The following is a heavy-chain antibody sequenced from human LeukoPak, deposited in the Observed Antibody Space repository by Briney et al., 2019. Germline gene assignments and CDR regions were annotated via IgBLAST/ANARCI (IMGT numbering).Heavy chain of an antibody. Sequence: SETLSLTCTVSGGSISSYYWSWIRQPPGKGLEWIGYIYYSGSADYNPSLKSRVTISVDTSKNLFSLKLSSVTAADTAVYYCARAVAGSNDYWGQGTLVTVSS. J-gene: IGHJ4*02. CDR3: ARAVAGSNDY. V-gene: IGHV4-59*01. CDR2: IYYSGSA. CDR1: GGSISSYY. D-gene: IGHD6-19*01.